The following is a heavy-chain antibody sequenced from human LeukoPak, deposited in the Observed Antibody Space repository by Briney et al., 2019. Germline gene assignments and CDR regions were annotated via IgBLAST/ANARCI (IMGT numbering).Heavy chain of an antibody. CDR3: ARLYGNYQNYFDY. J-gene: IGHJ4*02. CDR1: GGSISTITYY. D-gene: IGHD1-7*01. CDR2: MYYRGNT. Sequence: PSETLSLTCTVSGGSISTITYYWGWIRQPPGKGLEWVGHMYYRGNTFYNPSLKSRVTISVDTSKNQFSLKLRSVTAADMAVYYCARLYGNYQNYFDYWGQGTLVTVSS. V-gene: IGHV4-39*07.